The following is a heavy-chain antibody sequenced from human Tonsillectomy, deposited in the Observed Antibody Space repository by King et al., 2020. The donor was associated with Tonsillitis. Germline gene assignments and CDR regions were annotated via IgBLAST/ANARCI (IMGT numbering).Heavy chain of an antibody. V-gene: IGHV4-59*01. J-gene: IGHJ3*02. CDR3: ARAYCSGGSCYTDAFDI. D-gene: IGHD2-15*01. CDR1: CGSISSYY. Sequence: QLQESGPGLVKPSETLSLTCTVSCGSISSYYWSWIRQPPGKGLEWIGYIYYSGSTNYHPSLKSRVTISVDTSKNQFSLKLSSVTAADTAVYYCARAYCSGGSCYTDAFDIWGQGTMVTVSS. CDR2: IYYSGST.